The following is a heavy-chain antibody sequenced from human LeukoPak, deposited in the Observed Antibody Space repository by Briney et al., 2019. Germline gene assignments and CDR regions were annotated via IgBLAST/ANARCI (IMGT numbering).Heavy chain of an antibody. Sequence: GGSLRLSCAASGFTFSSYEMNWVRQAPGKGLEWVSYISSSGSTIYYADSVKGRFTISRDNAKKSLSLQMNSLRAEDTALYYCARDSGIRMATNYFDYWGQGTLVTVSS. CDR3: ARDSGIRMATNYFDY. CDR2: ISSSGSTI. CDR1: GFTFSSYE. V-gene: IGHV3-48*03. J-gene: IGHJ4*02. D-gene: IGHD5-24*01.